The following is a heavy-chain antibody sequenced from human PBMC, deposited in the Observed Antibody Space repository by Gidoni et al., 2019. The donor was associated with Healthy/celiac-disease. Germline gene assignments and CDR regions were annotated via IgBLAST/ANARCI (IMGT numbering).Heavy chain of an antibody. CDR3: ARQRTSCWDP. V-gene: IGHV4-61*02. D-gene: IGHD2-2*01. J-gene: IGHJ5*02. CDR2: IYTSVST. Sequence: QVQLQESGPGLVKPSQTLSLTCTVSGGSISSGSYYWSWIRQPAGKGLEWIGRIYTSVSTNYNPSLKSRVTISVDTSKNQFSLKLSSVTAADTAVYYCARQRTSCWDPWGQGTLVTVSS. CDR1: GGSISSGSYY.